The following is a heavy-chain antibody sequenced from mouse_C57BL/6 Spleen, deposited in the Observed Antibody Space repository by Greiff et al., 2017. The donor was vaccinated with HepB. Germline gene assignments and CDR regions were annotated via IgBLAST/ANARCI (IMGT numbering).Heavy chain of an antibody. D-gene: IGHD2-1*01. CDR1: GFTFSSYA. J-gene: IGHJ4*01. V-gene: IGHV5-4*03. CDR3: ASHGNYAMDY. CDR2: ISDGGSYT. Sequence: EVKLMESGGGLVKPGGSLKLSCAASGFTFSSYAMSWVRQTPEKRLEWVATISDGGSYTYYPDNVKGRFTISRDNAKNNLYLQMSHLKSEDTAMYYCASHGNYAMDYWGQGTSVTVSS.